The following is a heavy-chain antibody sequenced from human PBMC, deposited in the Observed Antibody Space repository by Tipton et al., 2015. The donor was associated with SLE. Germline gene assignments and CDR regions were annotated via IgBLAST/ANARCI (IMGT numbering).Heavy chain of an antibody. D-gene: IGHD2-2*01. CDR1: GGSISSSSYY. CDR3: ARTGGYCSSTSCYGGWFDP. J-gene: IGHJ5*02. V-gene: IGHV4-39*01. CDR2: IYYSGST. Sequence: LRLSCTVSGGSISSSSYYWGWIRQPPGKGLEWIGSIYYSGSTYYNPSLKSRVTISVDTSKNQFSLKLSSVTAADTAVYYCARTGGYCSSTSCYGGWFDPWGQGTLVTVPS.